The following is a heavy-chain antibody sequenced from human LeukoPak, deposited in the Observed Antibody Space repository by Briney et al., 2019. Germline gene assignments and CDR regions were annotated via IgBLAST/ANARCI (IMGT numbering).Heavy chain of an antibody. Sequence: SETLSLTCTVSGGSISSSSYYWGWIRQPPGKGLEWIGSIYYSGSTYYNPSLKSRVTISVDTSKNQFSLKLSSVTAADTAVYYCARLALKSELLWFGELLSEIDYWGQGTLVTVSS. V-gene: IGHV4-39*01. D-gene: IGHD3-10*01. CDR1: GGSISSSSYY. J-gene: IGHJ4*02. CDR3: ARLALKSELLWFGELLSEIDY. CDR2: IYYSGST.